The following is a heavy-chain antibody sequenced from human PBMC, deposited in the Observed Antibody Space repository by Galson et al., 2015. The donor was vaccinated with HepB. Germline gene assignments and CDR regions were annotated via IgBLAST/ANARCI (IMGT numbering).Heavy chain of an antibody. Sequence: SVKVSCKASGYTFTTYAMHWVRQAPGQRLEWMGWINAGNGNTKYSQKFQGRVTITRDTSATTAYMELSRLSSEDTAVYYCARDLTPCYALDIWGQGTMVTVSS. CDR1: GYTFTTYA. CDR2: INAGNGNT. V-gene: IGHV1-3*01. D-gene: IGHD4-23*01. CDR3: ARDLTPCYALDI. J-gene: IGHJ3*02.